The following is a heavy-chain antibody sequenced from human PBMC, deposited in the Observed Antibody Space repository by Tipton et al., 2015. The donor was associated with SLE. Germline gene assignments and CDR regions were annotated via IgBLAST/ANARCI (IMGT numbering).Heavy chain of an antibody. Sequence: TLSLTCAVYGGSFSGYYWSWIRQPPGKGLGWIGEINHSGSTYYNPSLKSRVTISVDTSKNQFSLKLSSVTAADTAVYYCARQGVHYDSSGHYYYYYMDVWGKGTTVTVSS. CDR1: GGSFSGYY. D-gene: IGHD3-22*01. V-gene: IGHV4-34*01. J-gene: IGHJ6*03. CDR3: ARQGVHYDSSGHYYYYYMDV. CDR2: INHSGST.